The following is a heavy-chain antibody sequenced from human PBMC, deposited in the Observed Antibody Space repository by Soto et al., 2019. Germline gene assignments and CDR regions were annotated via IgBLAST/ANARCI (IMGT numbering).Heavy chain of an antibody. J-gene: IGHJ4*02. CDR1: VFTFSTYA. Sequence: GGSLRLSCADSVFTFSTYAMSWVRQAPGKGLEWVSCISGSDGNTYYADSVKGRFTISRDYSKNTLYLQMSSLRAEDTALYYCAKASGYTYGYPLDDWGRGTLVTVSS. CDR2: ISGSDGNT. CDR3: AKASGYTYGYPLDD. D-gene: IGHD5-18*01. V-gene: IGHV3-23*01.